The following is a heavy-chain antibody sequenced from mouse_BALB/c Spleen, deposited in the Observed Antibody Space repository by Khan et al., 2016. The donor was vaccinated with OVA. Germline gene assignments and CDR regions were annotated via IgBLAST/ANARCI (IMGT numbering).Heavy chain of an antibody. D-gene: IGHD4-1*01. CDR2: MSSGGDYT. J-gene: IGHJ3*01. CDR1: GFTFSSYS. V-gene: IGHV5-6*01. Sequence: EVKLVESGGDLVKPGGSLKLSCAASGFTFSSYSMSWVRQIPDKRLEWVATMSSGGDYTYYPDSVKGRFTISRDNAKNTLYLQMSSLKSEDTAMYYCASHLTGSFAYWGQGTPVTVSA. CDR3: ASHLTGSFAY.